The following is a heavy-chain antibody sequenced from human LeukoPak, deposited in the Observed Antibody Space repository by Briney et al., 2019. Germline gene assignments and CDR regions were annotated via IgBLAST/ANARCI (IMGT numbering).Heavy chain of an antibody. J-gene: IGHJ4*02. CDR3: ARPDTAMVLPDY. Sequence: GGSLRLSCAASGFTFTSYWMHWVRQAPGKGLVWVSLINTDGRTTSYADSVKGRFTISRDNAKNTLYLQMNSLRADDTAVYYCARPDTAMVLPDYWGQGTLLTVYS. CDR2: INTDGRTT. D-gene: IGHD5-18*01. V-gene: IGHV3-74*01. CDR1: GFTFTSYW.